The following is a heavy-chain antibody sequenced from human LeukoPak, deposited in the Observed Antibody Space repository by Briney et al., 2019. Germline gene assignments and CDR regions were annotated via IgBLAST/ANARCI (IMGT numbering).Heavy chain of an antibody. CDR2: IKSKTDGGTP. J-gene: IGHJ5*02. Sequence: PGGSLRLSCAASGFTFSNAWMSWVRQAPGKGLEWVGRIKSKTDGGTPDYAAPVKGRFTISRDDSKNTMYLQMDSLKTDDTAVYYCTAVYYDYVWGIDPWGQGTLVTVSS. CDR1: GFTFSNAW. D-gene: IGHD3-16*01. CDR3: TAVYYDYVWGIDP. V-gene: IGHV3-15*01.